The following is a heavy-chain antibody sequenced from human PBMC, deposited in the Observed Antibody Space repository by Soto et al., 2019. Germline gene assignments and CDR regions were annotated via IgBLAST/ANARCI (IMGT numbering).Heavy chain of an antibody. CDR3: ARVGGINWFDP. CDR1: GGSISSGGYY. D-gene: IGHD1-20*01. J-gene: IGHJ5*02. Sequence: QVQLQESGPGLVKPSQTLSLTCTVSGGSISSGGYYWSWIRQHPGKGLEWIGYIYYSGSTYYNPSPKSRVTLAVDTSKNHFSLKLSSVTAADTAVYYCARVGGINWFDPWGQGTLVTVSS. V-gene: IGHV4-31*03. CDR2: IYYSGST.